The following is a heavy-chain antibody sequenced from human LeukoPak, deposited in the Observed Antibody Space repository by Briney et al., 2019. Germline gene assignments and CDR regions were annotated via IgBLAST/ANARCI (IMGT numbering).Heavy chain of an antibody. CDR2: IYYNGTT. Sequence: SETLSLTCTVSGGSISNYYWTWIRQPPGKGLEWIGYIYYNGTTNYNPSLKSRVTISVDTSKNQFSLRLSSLTAADTAVYYCARGGVAEYVYWGQGTLVTVSS. CDR1: GGSISNYY. D-gene: IGHD3-16*01. CDR3: ARGGVAEYVY. J-gene: IGHJ4*02. V-gene: IGHV4-59*01.